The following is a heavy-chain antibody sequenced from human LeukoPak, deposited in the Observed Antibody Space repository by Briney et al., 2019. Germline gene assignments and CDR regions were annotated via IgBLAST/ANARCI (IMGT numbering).Heavy chain of an antibody. CDR3: ARPVTMVRGLMGAFHI. CDR2: IYYSGSA. Sequence: SETLSLTCSVSGGSISSSSYYWGWIRQPPGKGLEWIGSIYYSGSAYYNPSLMSRVTITVDTSKNQFSLKLSSATAADTAVYYCARPVTMVRGLMGAFHIWGQGTMVTVSS. CDR1: GGSISSSSYY. D-gene: IGHD3-10*01. V-gene: IGHV4-39*01. J-gene: IGHJ3*02.